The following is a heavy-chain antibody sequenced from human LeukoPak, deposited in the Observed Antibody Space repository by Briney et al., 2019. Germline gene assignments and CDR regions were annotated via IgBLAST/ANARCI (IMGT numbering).Heavy chain of an antibody. CDR2: ISGSGGST. V-gene: IGHV3-23*01. D-gene: IGHD3-22*01. CDR1: GFTFSSYG. CDR3: ARVQYYYDSSGYYSY. J-gene: IGHJ4*02. Sequence: GGSLRLSCAASGFTFSSYGMSWVRQAPGKGLEWVSAISGSGGSTYYADSVKGRFTISRDNAKNSLYLQMNSLRAEDTAVYYCARVQYYYDSSGYYSYWGQGTLVTVSS.